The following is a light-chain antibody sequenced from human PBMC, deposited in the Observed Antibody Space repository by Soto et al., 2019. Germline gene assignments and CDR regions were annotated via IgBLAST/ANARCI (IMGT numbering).Light chain of an antibody. CDR3: QQSYITPLT. Sequence: DLQMTQSPSSLSASVGDRVTITCRASQTIKSYLNWYQVKLGKAPKLLIYTASSLQSGVPSRFSGSESGTEFTLTSRSLQPEDFATYYCQQSYITPLTFGGGTRVEI. J-gene: IGKJ4*01. V-gene: IGKV1-39*01. CDR1: QTIKSY. CDR2: TAS.